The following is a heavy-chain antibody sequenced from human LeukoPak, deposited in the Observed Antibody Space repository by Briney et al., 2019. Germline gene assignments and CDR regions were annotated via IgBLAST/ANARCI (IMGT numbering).Heavy chain of an antibody. CDR3: AKDATPHIAAAGNDY. CDR1: GFXFSSYA. V-gene: IGHV3-23*01. D-gene: IGHD6-13*01. J-gene: IGHJ4*02. Sequence: GGSLRLSCAASGFXFSSYAISWVRQAPGKGLEWVSAISGSGGSTYYADSVKGRFTISRDNSKNTLYLQMNSLRAEDTAVYYCAKDATPHIAAAGNDYWGQGTLVTVSS. CDR2: ISGSGGST.